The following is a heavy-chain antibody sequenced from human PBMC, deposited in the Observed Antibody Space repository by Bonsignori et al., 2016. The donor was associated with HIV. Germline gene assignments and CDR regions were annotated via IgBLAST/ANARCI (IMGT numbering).Heavy chain of an antibody. V-gene: IGHV3-30*02. CDR2: IRYDGSNK. D-gene: IGHD2-8*01. Sequence: GGSLRLSCAASGFTFSSYGMHWVRQAPGKGLEWVAFIRYDGSNKYYADSVKGRFTISRDNSKNTLYLQMNSLRAEDTAVYYCAKGGDCTNGVCRGYYYYMDVWGKGTTVTVSS. CDR3: AKGGDCTNGVCRGYYYYMDV. J-gene: IGHJ6*03. CDR1: GFTFSSYG.